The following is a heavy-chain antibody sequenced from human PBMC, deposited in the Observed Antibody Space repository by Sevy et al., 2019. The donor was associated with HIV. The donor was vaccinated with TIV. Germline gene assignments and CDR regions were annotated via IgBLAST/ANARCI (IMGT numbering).Heavy chain of an antibody. CDR1: GFAFSSYA. Sequence: GGSLRLSCAASGFAFSSYAMSWVRQAPGKGLEWVSAISGSGGSSYYADSVKGRFTISRDNSKNMLYLQMNSLRAEDTAAYYCAKSPPGGSTSPSFDCWGQGTLVTVSS. V-gene: IGHV3-23*01. CDR3: AKSPPGGSTSPSFDC. J-gene: IGHJ4*02. CDR2: ISGSGGSS. D-gene: IGHD1-26*01.